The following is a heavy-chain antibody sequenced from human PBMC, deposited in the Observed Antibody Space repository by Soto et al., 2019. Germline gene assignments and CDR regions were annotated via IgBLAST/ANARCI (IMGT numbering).Heavy chain of an antibody. CDR1: GNTFGTYG. J-gene: IGHJ4*02. V-gene: IGHV1-18*01. Sequence: QVQLMQSGTEVAKPGASVKVSCKTSGNTFGTYGLSWVRQAPGQGLEWMGWIVGDSGATVYAQKFQGRVTMYTDTSTSTAYMELRSLTSDASALYSCARGAGYGSGSRRFDTWGQGTLVSVSS. CDR3: ARGAGYGSGSRRFDT. CDR2: IVGDSGAT. D-gene: IGHD3-10*01.